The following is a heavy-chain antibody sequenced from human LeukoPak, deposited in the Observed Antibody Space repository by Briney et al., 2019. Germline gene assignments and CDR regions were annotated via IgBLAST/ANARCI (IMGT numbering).Heavy chain of an antibody. Sequence: PSETLSLTCTVSGGSISSYYWSWIRQPPGKGLEWIGYIYTSGSTNYNPSLKSRVTISVDTPKNQFSLKLSSVTAADTAVYYCARRLAVVTSTGYYYYMDVWGKGTTVTVSS. CDR1: GGSISSYY. CDR3: ARRLAVVTSTGYYYYMDV. V-gene: IGHV4-4*09. CDR2: IYTSGST. J-gene: IGHJ6*03. D-gene: IGHD4-23*01.